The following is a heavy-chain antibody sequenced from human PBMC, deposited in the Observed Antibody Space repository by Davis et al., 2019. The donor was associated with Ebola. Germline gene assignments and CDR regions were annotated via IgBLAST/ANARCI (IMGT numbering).Heavy chain of an antibody. V-gene: IGHV5-51*01. CDR1: GYYFRNYW. CDR2: MYTGDSDT. Sequence: KVSCKGSGYYFRNYWIGWVRQLPGKGLEWMGLMYTGDSDTRYSPSFQGQVTISADKYLSVAYLQWNSLKASDTATYYCTRRGAAAAGGLDVWGQGTTVTVSS. J-gene: IGHJ6*02. CDR3: TRRGAAAAGGLDV. D-gene: IGHD6-13*01.